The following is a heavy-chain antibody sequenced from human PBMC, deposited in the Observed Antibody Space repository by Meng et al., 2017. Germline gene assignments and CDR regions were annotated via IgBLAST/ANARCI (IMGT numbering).Heavy chain of an antibody. Sequence: VPPQQWCAGLLKPSATLSPTCAVYGGFFSGYYWSWIRQPPGKGLEWIGEINHSGSTNYNPSLKSRVTISVDTSKNQFSLKLSSVTAADTAVYYCARGVQCSTSCYIDYWGQGTLVTVSS. V-gene: IGHV4-34*01. D-gene: IGHD2-2*02. J-gene: IGHJ4*02. CDR1: GGFFSGYY. CDR3: ARGVQCSTSCYIDY. CDR2: INHSGST.